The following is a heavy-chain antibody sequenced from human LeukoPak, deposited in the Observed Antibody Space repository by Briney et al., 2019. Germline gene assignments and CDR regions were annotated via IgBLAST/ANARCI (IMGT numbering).Heavy chain of an antibody. J-gene: IGHJ4*02. V-gene: IGHV3-9*01. CDR3: AKDLETYYYDSSGQDLDY. CDR1: GFTFDDYA. CDR2: ITWNSDNI. Sequence: GGSLRLSCAASGFTFDDYAMHWVRQAPGKGLEWVSGITWNSDNIEYADSVKGRFTISRDNAKNSLYLQMNSLRAEDTAVYYCAKDLETYYYDSSGQDLDYWGQGTLVTVSS. D-gene: IGHD3-22*01.